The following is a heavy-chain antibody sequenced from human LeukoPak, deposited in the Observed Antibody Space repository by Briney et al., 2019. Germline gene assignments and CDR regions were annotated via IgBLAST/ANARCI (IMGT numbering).Heavy chain of an antibody. CDR2: IYPGDSDT. J-gene: IGHJ6*02. V-gene: IGHV5-51*01. D-gene: IGHD6-13*01. Sequence: GESLKISCKGSGYSFTSYWIGWVRQMPGKGLEWMGIIYPGDSDTRYSPSFQGQVTISADKSISTAYLQWSSLKASDTAMYYCARLPIDIAAAGYYYYGMDVWGQGTTVTVSS. CDR3: ARLPIDIAAAGYYYYGMDV. CDR1: GYSFTSYW.